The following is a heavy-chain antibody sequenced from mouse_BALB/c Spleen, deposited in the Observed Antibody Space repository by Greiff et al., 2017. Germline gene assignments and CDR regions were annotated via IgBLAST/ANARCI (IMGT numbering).Heavy chain of an antibody. Sequence: EVNLVESGGGLVQPGGSLRLSCATSGFTFSDFYMEWVRQPPGKRLEWIAASRNKANDYTTEYSASVKGRFIVSRDTSQSILYLQMNALRAEDTAIYYCARDANYYGSSHWYFDVWGAGTTVTVSS. CDR1: GFTFSDFY. J-gene: IGHJ1*01. CDR2: SRNKANDYTT. D-gene: IGHD1-1*01. CDR3: ARDANYYGSSHWYFDV. V-gene: IGHV7-1*02.